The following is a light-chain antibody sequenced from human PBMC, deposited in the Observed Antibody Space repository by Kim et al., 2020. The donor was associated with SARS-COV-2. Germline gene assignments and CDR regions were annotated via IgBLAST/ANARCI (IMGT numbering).Light chain of an antibody. J-gene: IGLJ2*01. CDR1: SSNIGAGYD. V-gene: IGLV1-40*01. CDR3: QSYDSSLSGSVV. Sequence: VTIYCTGSSSNIGAGYDVHWYQQLPGTAPKLLIYGNSNRPSGVPDRFSGSKSGTSASLAITGLQAEDEADYYCQSYDSSLSGSVVFGGGTQLTVL. CDR2: GNS.